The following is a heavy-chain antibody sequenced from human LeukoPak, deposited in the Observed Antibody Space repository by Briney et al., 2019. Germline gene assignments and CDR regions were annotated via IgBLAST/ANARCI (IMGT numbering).Heavy chain of an antibody. J-gene: IGHJ4*02. Sequence: PSETLSLTCAVYGGSFSGYYWSWIRQPPGKGLEWIGEINHSGSTNYNPSLKSRVTISVDMSKNQVSLKLSSVTAADTAVYYCARGELGTNNFDYWGQGTLVTVSS. CDR2: INHSGST. CDR1: GGSFSGYY. V-gene: IGHV4-34*01. D-gene: IGHD7-27*01. CDR3: ARGELGTNNFDY.